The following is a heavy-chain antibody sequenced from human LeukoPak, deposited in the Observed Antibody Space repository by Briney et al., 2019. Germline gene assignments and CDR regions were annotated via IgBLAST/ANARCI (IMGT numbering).Heavy chain of an antibody. CDR2: IIPIFGTA. CDR1: GGTFSSYA. D-gene: IGHD5-24*01. V-gene: IGHV1-69*13. CDR3: ARVAPHGYNSLDY. J-gene: IGHJ4*02. Sequence: GASVKVSCKASGGTFSSYAISWVRQAPGQGLEWMGGIIPIFGTANYAQKFQGRVTITADESTSTAYMELSSLRSEDTAVYYCARVAPHGYNSLDYWGQGTLVTVSS.